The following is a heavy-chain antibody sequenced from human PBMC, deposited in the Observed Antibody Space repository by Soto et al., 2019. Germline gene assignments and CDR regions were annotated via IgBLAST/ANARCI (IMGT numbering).Heavy chain of an antibody. V-gene: IGHV3-30-3*01. CDR2: ISYDGSNR. CDR3: ARAYEGDYFDY. J-gene: IGHJ4*02. CDR1: GFPFSSYA. D-gene: IGHD3-16*01. Sequence: GGSLRLSCAASGFPFSSYAMHWVRQAPGKGLEWVAVISYDGSNRYYADYVKGRFTISRDNSKNTLYLQMNSLRAEDTAVYYCARAYEGDYFDYWGQGTLVTVSS.